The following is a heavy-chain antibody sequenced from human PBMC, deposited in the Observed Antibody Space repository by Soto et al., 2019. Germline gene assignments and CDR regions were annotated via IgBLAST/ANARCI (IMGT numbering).Heavy chain of an antibody. V-gene: IGHV1-69*14. CDR2: IIPIFGTA. J-gene: IGHJ4*02. Sequence: QVQLVQSGAEVKTPGSSVKVSCKASGGTFSSYAISWVRQAPGQGLEWMGGIIPIFGTANYAQKFQGRATITPDKSTRPAYMELRSLRSEDSAWNYCPRKPGNCSGVSGNYLPGINYWGREPWSPSPQ. CDR1: GGTFSSYA. D-gene: IGHD2-15*01. CDR3: PRKPGNCSGVSGNYLPGINY.